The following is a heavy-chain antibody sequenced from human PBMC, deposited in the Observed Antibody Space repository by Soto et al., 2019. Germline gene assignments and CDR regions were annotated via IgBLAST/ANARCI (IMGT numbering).Heavy chain of an antibody. Sequence: PSGTLSLTCTVSGGSISSGGYYWSWIRQHPGKGLEWIGYIYYSGSTYYNPSLKSRVTISVDTSKNQFSLKLSSVTAADTAVYYCARDLSPGSGDFDYWGQGTLVTVSS. D-gene: IGHD3-10*01. V-gene: IGHV4-31*03. CDR3: ARDLSPGSGDFDY. CDR2: IYYSGST. J-gene: IGHJ4*02. CDR1: GGSISSGGYY.